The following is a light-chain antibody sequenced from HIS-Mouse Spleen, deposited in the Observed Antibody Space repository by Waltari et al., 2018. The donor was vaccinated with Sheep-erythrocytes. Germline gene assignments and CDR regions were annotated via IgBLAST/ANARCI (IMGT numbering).Light chain of an antibody. Sequence: QSALTQPRPVSGSPGQSVTISCTGTSSDVGGYNYVSWYQQHPGKAPKLLIYDVSKRPSGVPGGFSGSKSGNTASLTISGLQAEDEADYYCCSYAGSYNHVFATGTKVTVL. J-gene: IGLJ1*01. CDR3: CSYAGSYNHV. CDR1: SSDVGGYNY. V-gene: IGLV2-11*01. CDR2: DVS.